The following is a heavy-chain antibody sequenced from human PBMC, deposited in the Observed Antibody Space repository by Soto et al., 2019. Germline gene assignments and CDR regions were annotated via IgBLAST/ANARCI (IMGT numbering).Heavy chain of an antibody. CDR1: GYTFTSYG. V-gene: IGHV1-18*01. J-gene: IGHJ6*02. Sequence: ASVKVSCKASGYTFTSYGISWVRQAPGQGLEWMGWISAYNGNTNYAQKLQGRVTMTTDTSTSTAYMELRSLRSDDTAVYYCARVGHWITSSCKHYYYYYGFDVWGQGTTVTVSS. D-gene: IGHD2-2*01. CDR3: ARVGHWITSSCKHYYYYYGFDV. CDR2: ISAYNGNT.